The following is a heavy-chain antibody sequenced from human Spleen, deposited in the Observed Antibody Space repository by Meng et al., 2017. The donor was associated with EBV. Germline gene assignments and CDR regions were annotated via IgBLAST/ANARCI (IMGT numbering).Heavy chain of an antibody. V-gene: IGHV3-21*01. CDR2: ISATGSHI. CDR1: GFSFSSYN. J-gene: IGHJ4*02. Sequence: EVQLVESGGGLVKPGGSLRLSCAASGFSFSSYNMNWVRQAPTKGLEWVSAISATGSHIYYADSVKGRFTISRDNANNSLYLQMNSLRAEDTAVYYCAGDPGVDYWGQGTLVTVSS. CDR3: AGDPGVDY. D-gene: IGHD4-17*01.